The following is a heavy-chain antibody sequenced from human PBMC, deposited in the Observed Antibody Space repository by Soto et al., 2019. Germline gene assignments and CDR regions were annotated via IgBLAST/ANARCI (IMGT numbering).Heavy chain of an antibody. Sequence: QVQLQESGPGLVKPSETLSLTCTVSGGSTSSGDYYWSWIRQPPGKGLEWIGYIYYSGITYYNPSLKNRLTISQETSKNQFSLKLRSVTAADTAVYYCARQYGGYEYYFDYWGQGTLVTVSS. D-gene: IGHD5-12*01. V-gene: IGHV4-30-4*01. CDR1: GGSTSSGDYY. CDR3: ARQYGGYEYYFDY. CDR2: IYYSGIT. J-gene: IGHJ4*02.